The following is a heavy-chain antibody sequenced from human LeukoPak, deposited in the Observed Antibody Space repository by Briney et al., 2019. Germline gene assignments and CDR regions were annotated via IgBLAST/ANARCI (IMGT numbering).Heavy chain of an antibody. V-gene: IGHV3-48*01. Sequence: GGSLRLSCAASGFTFSSYSVNWVRQAPGKGLEWVSYISSSSSTIYYADSVKGRFTISRDNAKNSLYLQMNSLRAEDTAVYYCARLGTVTTWDYWGQGTLVTVSS. CDR1: GFTFSSYS. D-gene: IGHD4-17*01. CDR3: ARLGTVTTWDY. J-gene: IGHJ4*02. CDR2: ISSSSSTI.